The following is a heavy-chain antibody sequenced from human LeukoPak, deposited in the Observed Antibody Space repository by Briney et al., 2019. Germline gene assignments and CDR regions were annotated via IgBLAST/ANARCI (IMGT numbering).Heavy chain of an antibody. CDR1: GFSFSTYS. CDR2: ISSSSSTI. Sequence: HPGGSLRLSCAASGFSFSTYSMNWVRQAPGKGLEWVSHISSSSSTIYYADSVKGRFTISRDNAKNSLYLQMNSLRAEDTAVYYCARPYYDFWSGYYTGGDYWGQGTLVTVSS. J-gene: IGHJ4*02. V-gene: IGHV3-48*04. CDR3: ARPYYDFWSGYYTGGDY. D-gene: IGHD3-3*01.